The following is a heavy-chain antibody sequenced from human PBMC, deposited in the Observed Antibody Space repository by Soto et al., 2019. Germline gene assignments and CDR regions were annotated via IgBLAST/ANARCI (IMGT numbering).Heavy chain of an antibody. Sequence: GSLRLSCAASGFTFSSYAMSWVRQAPGKGLEWVSALSGSGGTTYYADSVKGRFTISRDNSKNTLFLQMNSLRAEDTAVYYCARVGMVYAIGPFDYWGQGTLVTVSS. D-gene: IGHD2-8*01. J-gene: IGHJ4*02. CDR2: LSGSGGTT. CDR1: GFTFSSYA. CDR3: ARVGMVYAIGPFDY. V-gene: IGHV3-23*01.